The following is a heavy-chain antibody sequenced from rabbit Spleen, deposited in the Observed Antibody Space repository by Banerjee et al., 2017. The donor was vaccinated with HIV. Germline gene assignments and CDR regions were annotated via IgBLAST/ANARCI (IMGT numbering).Heavy chain of an antibody. CDR2: IYGSSGGGT. CDR1: GLDFSSSYW. Sequence: QSLEESGGDLVKPGASLTLTCTASGLDFSSSYWICWVRQAPGKGLEWIACIYGSSGGGTAYASWAKGRFTISKSSSTTVTLQMTSLTAADTATYFCARDFSDSDGGYDLWGPGTLVTVS. V-gene: IGHV1S40*01. J-gene: IGHJ4*01. CDR3: ARDFSDSDGGYDL. D-gene: IGHD6-1*01.